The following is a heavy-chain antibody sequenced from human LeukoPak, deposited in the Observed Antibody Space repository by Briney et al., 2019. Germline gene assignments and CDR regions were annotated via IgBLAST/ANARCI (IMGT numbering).Heavy chain of an antibody. Sequence: ASVKVSCKASGYTFTGYYMHWVRQAPGQGLEWMGWINPNSGGTNYAQKFQGRVTMTRDTSISTAYMELSRLRSDDTAVYYCARVSSPITMVRGVIPVYFDYWGQGTLVTVSS. CDR1: GYTFTGYY. CDR3: ARVSSPITMVRGVIPVYFDY. J-gene: IGHJ4*02. V-gene: IGHV1-2*02. D-gene: IGHD3-10*01. CDR2: INPNSGGT.